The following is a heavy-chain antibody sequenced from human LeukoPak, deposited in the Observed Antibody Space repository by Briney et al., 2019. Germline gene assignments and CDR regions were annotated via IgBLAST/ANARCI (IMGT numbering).Heavy chain of an antibody. V-gene: IGHV3-23*01. CDR2: ISGSGGST. J-gene: IGHJ4*02. CDR3: ARGVEATYSSSWYGNY. Sequence: GGSLRLSCAASGFTFSSYAMSWVRQAPGKGLEWVSAISGSGGSTYYADSVKGRFTISRDNSKNTLYLQMNSLRSEDTAVYYCARGVEATYSSSWYGNYWGQGTLVTVSS. D-gene: IGHD6-13*01. CDR1: GFTFSSYA.